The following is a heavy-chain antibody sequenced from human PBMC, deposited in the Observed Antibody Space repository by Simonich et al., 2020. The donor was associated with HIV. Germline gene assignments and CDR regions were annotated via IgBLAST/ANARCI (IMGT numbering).Heavy chain of an antibody. V-gene: IGHV4-34*01. CDR1: GGSFSGHY. J-gene: IGHJ4*02. D-gene: IGHD4-17*01. CDR3: ARRHPTTVTTPYFDY. Sequence: QVQLQQWGAGLLKPSETLSLTCAVYGGSFSGHYWSWIRQPPGKGLEWIGEINHSGSTNYNPSLKSRVTISVDTSKNQFSLKLSSVTAADTAVYYCARRHPTTVTTPYFDYWGQGTLVTVSS. CDR2: INHSGST.